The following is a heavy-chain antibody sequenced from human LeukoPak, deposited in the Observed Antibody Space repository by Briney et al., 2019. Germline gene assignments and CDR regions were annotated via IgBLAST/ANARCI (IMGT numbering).Heavy chain of an antibody. CDR2: IYYSGST. J-gene: IGHJ6*02. CDR1: GGSISSYY. CDR3: ARGSGATWYSYYYGMDV. V-gene: IGHV4-59*12. Sequence: SETLSLTCTVSGGSISSYYWSWIRQPPGKGLEWIGYIYYSGSTNYNPSLKSRVTISVDTSKNQFSLKLSSVTAADTAAYYCARGSGATWYSYYYGMDVWGQGTTVTVSS. D-gene: IGHD1-26*01.